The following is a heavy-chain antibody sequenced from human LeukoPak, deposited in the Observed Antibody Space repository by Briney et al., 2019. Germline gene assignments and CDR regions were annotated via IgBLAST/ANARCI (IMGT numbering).Heavy chain of an antibody. Sequence: LSGGSLRLSCSASGFTFTRYWMHWVRQAPGKGLVWVSRVNSDGTGRIYADAVKGRITISGDNAKSSVFLELTSLRAEDTATYYCARGGFDHAFDIWGQETMVTVSS. CDR3: ARGGFDHAFDI. V-gene: IGHV3-74*01. J-gene: IGHJ3*02. D-gene: IGHD3-10*01. CDR2: VNSDGTGR. CDR1: GFTFTRYW.